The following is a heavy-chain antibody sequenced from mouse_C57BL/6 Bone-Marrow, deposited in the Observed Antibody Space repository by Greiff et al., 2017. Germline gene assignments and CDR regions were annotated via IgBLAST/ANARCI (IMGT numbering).Heavy chain of an antibody. CDR1: GYTFTSYW. D-gene: IGHD2-10*02. V-gene: IGHV1-50*01. Sequence: QVQLQQPGAELVKPGASVKLSCKASGYTFTSYWMQWVKQRPGQGLEWIGEIDPSDSYTNYNQKFKGKATLTVDTSSSTAYMQLSSLTSEDSAVYYCARRPLGYYFDYWGQGTTLTVSS. J-gene: IGHJ2*01. CDR2: IDPSDSYT. CDR3: ARRPLGYYFDY.